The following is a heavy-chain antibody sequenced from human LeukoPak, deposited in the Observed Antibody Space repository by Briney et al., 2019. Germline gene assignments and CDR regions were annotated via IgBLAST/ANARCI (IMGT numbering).Heavy chain of an antibody. CDR1: GFTFSSYS. J-gene: IGHJ4*02. CDR2: ISSSSSYI. D-gene: IGHD6-6*01. Sequence: AGGSLRLSCAASGFTFSSYSMNWVRQAPGKGLEWVSSISSSSSYIYYADSVKGRFTISRDNAKNSLYLQMNSLRAEDTAVYYCARDAIEYSHPFDYWGQGTLVTVSS. V-gene: IGHV3-21*01. CDR3: ARDAIEYSHPFDY.